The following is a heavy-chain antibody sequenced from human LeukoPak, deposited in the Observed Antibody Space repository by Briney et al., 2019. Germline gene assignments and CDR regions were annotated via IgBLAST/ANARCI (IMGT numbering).Heavy chain of an antibody. D-gene: IGHD3-16*02. CDR2: ICGGVGST. J-gene: IGHJ4*02. V-gene: IGHV3-23*01. Sequence: GGSLRLSCAASGFTFSSYAMSWVRQAPGKGLGWVSAICGGVGSTYYADSVKGRFTISRDNSKNTLYLQMNSLRAEDTAVYYCAKLHSRRGYVWGSYRYLDHWGQGTLVTVSS. CDR1: GFTFSSYA. CDR3: AKLHSRRGYVWGSYRYLDH.